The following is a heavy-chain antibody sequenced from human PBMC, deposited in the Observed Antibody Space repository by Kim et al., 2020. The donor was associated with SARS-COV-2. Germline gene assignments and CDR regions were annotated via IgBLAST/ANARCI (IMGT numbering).Heavy chain of an antibody. V-gene: IGHV3-23*01. D-gene: IGHD3-10*01. CDR3: AEDIWRWAFDA. Sequence: DSAGSVKGRFTISRDKAKNTLNLQLNRLRDDDTAVYYCAEDIWRWAFDAWGQGTVVTVSS. J-gene: IGHJ3*01.